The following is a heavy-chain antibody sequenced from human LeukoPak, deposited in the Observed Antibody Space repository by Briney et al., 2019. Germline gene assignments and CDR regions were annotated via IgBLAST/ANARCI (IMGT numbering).Heavy chain of an antibody. J-gene: IGHJ4*02. D-gene: IGHD6-13*01. CDR1: GFTFSTYG. V-gene: IGHV3-33*01. CDR2: IWNDGSNK. Sequence: GRSLRLSCEASGFTFSTYGMHWVRQAPGKGLEWVAVIWNDGSNKYYADSVKGRFTISRDNSKNTLYLQMNSLRVEDTAVYYCARDIAPAGLFFDYWGQGTLVTVSS. CDR3: ARDIAPAGLFFDY.